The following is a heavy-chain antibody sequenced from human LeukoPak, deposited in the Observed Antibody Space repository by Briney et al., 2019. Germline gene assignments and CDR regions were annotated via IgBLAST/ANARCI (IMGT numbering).Heavy chain of an antibody. CDR1: GGPISSSSYY. V-gene: IGHV4-39*01. CDR3: ARRSNDYDFWSGPRGGYYYYMDV. CDR2: IYYSGST. Sequence: SETLSLTCTVSGGPISSSSYYWGWIRQPPGKGLEWIGSIYYSGSTYYNPSLKSRVTISVDTSKNQFSLKLSSVTAADTAVYYCARRSNDYDFWSGPRGGYYYYMDVWGKGTTVTVSS. J-gene: IGHJ6*03. D-gene: IGHD3-3*01.